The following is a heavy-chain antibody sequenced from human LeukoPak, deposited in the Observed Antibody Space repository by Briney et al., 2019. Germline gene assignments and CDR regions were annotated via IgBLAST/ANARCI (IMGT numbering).Heavy chain of an antibody. D-gene: IGHD3-16*01. V-gene: IGHV3-53*01. CDR2: IYSGGST. CDR1: GFTVSSNY. Sequence: GGSLRLSCAASGFTVSSNYINWVRQAPGKGLEWVSVIYSGGSTNYADSVKGRFTTSRDNSKNTVYLQMNSLRAEDTAVYYCMSYAGRSDDYWGQGTLVTVSS. J-gene: IGHJ4*02. CDR3: MSYAGRSDDY.